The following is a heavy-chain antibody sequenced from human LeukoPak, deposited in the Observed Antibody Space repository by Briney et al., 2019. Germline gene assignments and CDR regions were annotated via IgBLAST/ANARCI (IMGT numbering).Heavy chain of an antibody. Sequence: GRTLRLSCAASGFTFRSYSMHWIRQAPAKGQERVAVISNYGSDKYYEDPVKGRFTISRDNSKNTLYLQMNSLRAEDTAVYYCAGGSIAVAANYWGQGTLVTVSS. CDR3: AGGSIAVAANY. V-gene: IGHV3-30*03. CDR2: ISNYGSDK. D-gene: IGHD6-19*01. J-gene: IGHJ4*02. CDR1: GFTFRSYS.